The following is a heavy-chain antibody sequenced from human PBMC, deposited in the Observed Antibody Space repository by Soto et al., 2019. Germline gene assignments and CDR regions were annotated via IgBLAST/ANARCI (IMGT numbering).Heavy chain of an antibody. V-gene: IGHV1-18*01. J-gene: IGHJ6*02. CDR2: ISTYNGNT. Sequence: GASVEVSCKASCYTFTPYDISWVRQAPGKGVEWMGRISTYNGNTNYPQSLQGRLTMTTDTSTTTAYMELRSLRSDDTAVYYCARDPYHVLMVNAPNLYGMDVWGQGTTVTVSS. D-gene: IGHD2-8*01. CDR1: CYTFTPYD. CDR3: ARDPYHVLMVNAPNLYGMDV.